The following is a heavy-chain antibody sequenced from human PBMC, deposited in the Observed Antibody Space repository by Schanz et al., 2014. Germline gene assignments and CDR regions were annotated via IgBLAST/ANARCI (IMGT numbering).Heavy chain of an antibody. CDR3: ARSTYDFWSAFDY. CDR2: VYHSGVT. CDR1: GDSIGTYQ. D-gene: IGHD3-3*01. J-gene: IGHJ4*02. Sequence: QVQLQESGPGLVKPSETLSLTCTVSGDSIGTYQWSWIRQPPGKGLEWIGYVYHSGVTTYKSSLKSGVIITVDTIKTHFSLKLNSVTAADTAVYYCARSTYDFWSAFDYWGQGILVAVSS. V-gene: IGHV4-59*08.